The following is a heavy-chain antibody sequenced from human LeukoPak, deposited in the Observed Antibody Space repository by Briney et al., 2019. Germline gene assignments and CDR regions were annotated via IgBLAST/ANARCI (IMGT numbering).Heavy chain of an antibody. V-gene: IGHV4-59*01. CDR2: IYNSGST. CDR1: GDSISIYY. J-gene: IGHJ4*02. D-gene: IGHD3-22*01. Sequence: SETLSLTCSVSGDSISIYYWSWIRQPPGKGLEWIGYIYNSGSTNYNPSLKSRVTISVDTSKNQFSLKLSSVTAADTAVYYCARGVDSSGPYFDYWGQGTLVTVSS. CDR3: ARGVDSSGPYFDY.